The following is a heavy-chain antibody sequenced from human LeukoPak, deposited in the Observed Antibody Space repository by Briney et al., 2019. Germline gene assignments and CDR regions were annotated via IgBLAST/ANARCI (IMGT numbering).Heavy chain of an antibody. CDR2: ISWNSGSI. J-gene: IGHJ4*02. CDR1: GFTLCGYA. CDR3: AKGRSGSYNNPFDY. D-gene: IGHD1-26*01. V-gene: IGHV3-9*03. Sequence: GRSLRLSRGAPGFTLCGYALHWVRQAPGEGPEGGSGISWNSGSIGYADSVKGRFTISRDNAKNSLYLQMNTLRAEDMALYYCAKGRSGSYNNPFDYWGQGTLVTVSS.